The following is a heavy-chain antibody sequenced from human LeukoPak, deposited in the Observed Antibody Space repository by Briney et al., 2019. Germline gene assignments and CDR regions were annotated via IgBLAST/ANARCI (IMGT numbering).Heavy chain of an antibody. CDR3: ARGRRLDYYYYYMDV. Sequence: GGSLRLSCAASGFTFSSYAMHWVRQAPGKGLEYVSAISSNGGSTYYANSVKGRFTISRDNSKNTLYLQMGGLRAEDTAVYYCARGRRLDYYYYYMDVWGKGTTVTVSS. CDR2: ISSNGGST. CDR1: GFTFSSYA. J-gene: IGHJ6*03. V-gene: IGHV3-64*01.